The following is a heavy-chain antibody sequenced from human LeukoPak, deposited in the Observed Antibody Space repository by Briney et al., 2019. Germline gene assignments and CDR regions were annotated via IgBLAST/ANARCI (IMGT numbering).Heavy chain of an antibody. V-gene: IGHV3-53*01. J-gene: IGHJ3*02. CDR1: GFTVSSNY. CDR3: ARGKYSGGWYLDI. CDR2: IYSGGNT. D-gene: IGHD6-19*01. Sequence: GGSLRLSCAASGFTVSSNYMSWVRQAPGKGLEWVSVIYSGGNTYYADSVKGRFTIFRDNSKNTLYLQMNSLRAGDTAVYYCARGKYSGGWYLDIWGQGTMVTVSS.